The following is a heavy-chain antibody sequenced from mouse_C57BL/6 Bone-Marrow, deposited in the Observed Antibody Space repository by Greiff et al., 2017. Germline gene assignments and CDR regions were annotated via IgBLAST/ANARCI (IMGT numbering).Heavy chain of an antibody. CDR2: IYPRSGNT. J-gene: IGHJ3*01. V-gene: IGHV1-81*01. CDR1: GYTFTSYG. CDR3: AVLSAY. Sequence: QVQLQQSGAELARPGASVKLSCKASGYTFTSYGISWVKQRTGQGLEWIGEIYPRSGNTYYNEKFKGKATLTADKSSSTAYMELRSLTSEDSAVYFWAVLSAYWGQGTLVTVSA.